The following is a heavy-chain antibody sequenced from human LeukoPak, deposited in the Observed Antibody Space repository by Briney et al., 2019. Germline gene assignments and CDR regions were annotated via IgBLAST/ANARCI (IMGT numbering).Heavy chain of an antibody. J-gene: IGHJ4*02. D-gene: IGHD5-18*01. V-gene: IGHV1-18*04. CDR3: ARGDNSYGYSVIYY. CDR2: ISAYNGNT. Sequence: ASVKVSCKASGYTFTGYYMHWVPQAPGQGLEWMGWISAYNGNTNYAQKLQGRVIMTTDTSTSTAYMELRSLRSDDTAVYYCARGDNSYGYSVIYYWGQGTLVTVSS. CDR1: GYTFTGYY.